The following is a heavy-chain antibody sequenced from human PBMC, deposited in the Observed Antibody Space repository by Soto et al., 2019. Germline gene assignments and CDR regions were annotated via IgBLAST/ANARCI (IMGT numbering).Heavy chain of an antibody. CDR2: ISSLSNHI. D-gene: IGHD4-17*01. V-gene: IGHV3-21*01. CDR1: GLSFSSYS. CDR3: ARDEYGDFFDY. J-gene: IGHJ4*02. Sequence: EVQLVESGGGLVKPGGSLRLSCAASGLSFSSYSMNRVRQAPGRGLEWVSSISSLSNHIYYADSVKGRFTISRDNAKNSLYLQMNSLRAEDTAVYYCARDEYGDFFDYWGQGTLVTVSS.